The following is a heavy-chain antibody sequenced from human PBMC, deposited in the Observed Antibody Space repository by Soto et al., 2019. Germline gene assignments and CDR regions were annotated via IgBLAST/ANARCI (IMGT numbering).Heavy chain of an antibody. V-gene: IGHV3-21*01. Sequence: GSLRLSCAGSGFTFSSYSMNWVRQAPGKGLGWVSSISSSSSYIYYADSVQGRFTISRDNAKHSLYLQMNSLRAEDTAVYYCARVKKGARDAFDIWGQGTMVTVSS. CDR1: GFTFSSYS. CDR2: ISSSSSYI. J-gene: IGHJ3*02. CDR3: ARVKKGARDAFDI. D-gene: IGHD1-26*01.